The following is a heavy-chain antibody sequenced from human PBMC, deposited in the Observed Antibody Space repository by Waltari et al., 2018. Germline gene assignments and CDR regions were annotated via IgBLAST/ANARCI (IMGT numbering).Heavy chain of an antibody. D-gene: IGHD2-2*01. Sequence: QVQLVQSGAEVKKPGSSVKVSCKASGGTFSSYAISWVRQAPGTGLEWMGGIIPIFGTANYAQKFQGRVTITADESTSTAYMELSSLRSEDTAVYYCARGRYGEYQLPSGWFDPWGQGTLVTVSS. CDR2: IIPIFGTA. CDR1: GGTFSSYA. J-gene: IGHJ5*02. V-gene: IGHV1-69*01. CDR3: ARGRYGEYQLPSGWFDP.